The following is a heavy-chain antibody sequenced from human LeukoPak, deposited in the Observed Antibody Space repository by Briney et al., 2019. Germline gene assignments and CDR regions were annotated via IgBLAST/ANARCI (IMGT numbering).Heavy chain of an antibody. D-gene: IGHD3-10*01. CDR1: GGSMSSDNYS. J-gene: IGHJ5*02. CDR2: IYTSGST. CDR3: ASTSYYGLNWFAP. V-gene: IGHV4-61*02. Sequence: SETLSLTCTVSGGSMSSDNYSWSWIRQPAGKGLEWIGRIYTSGSTNYNPSLKSRVTMSVDTSKNQFSLKLSSVTAADTAVYYCASTSYYGLNWFAPWGQGTLVTVSS.